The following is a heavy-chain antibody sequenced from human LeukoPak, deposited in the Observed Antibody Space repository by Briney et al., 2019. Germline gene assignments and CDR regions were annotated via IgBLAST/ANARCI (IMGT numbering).Heavy chain of an antibody. D-gene: IGHD5-24*01. Sequence: GASVKVSCKASGYTFTGYYMHWVRQAPGQGLEWMGWINPNSGGTNYAQKFQGRVTMTRDTSISTAYMELSRLRSDDTAVYYCARDVDGYNSNRFDPWGQGTLVTVSS. J-gene: IGHJ5*02. CDR1: GYTFTGYY. CDR2: INPNSGGT. CDR3: ARDVDGYNSNRFDP. V-gene: IGHV1-2*02.